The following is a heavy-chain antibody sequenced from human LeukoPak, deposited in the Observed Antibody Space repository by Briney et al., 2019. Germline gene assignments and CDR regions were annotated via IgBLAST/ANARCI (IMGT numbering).Heavy chain of an antibody. CDR3: ARGGAFDY. D-gene: IGHD4/OR15-4a*01. V-gene: IGHV4-59*13. CDR2: IYYSGST. CDR1: GDTISPYY. Sequence: SETLSLTCTVFGDTISPYYWSWIRQPRGRGLEWIGCIYYSGSTNYNPSLKSRVTISVDTSKNQFFLKLSSVTAADTAVYYCARGGAFDYWGQGALVTVSS. J-gene: IGHJ4*02.